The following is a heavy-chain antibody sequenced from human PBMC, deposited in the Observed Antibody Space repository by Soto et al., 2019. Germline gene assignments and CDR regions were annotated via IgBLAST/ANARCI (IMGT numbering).Heavy chain of an antibody. D-gene: IGHD3-9*01. CDR3: ARDVLRYFDWFGGGVWFDP. CDR2: ISADDGNT. J-gene: IGHJ5*02. Sequence: ASVKVSCKASGYTYTSYGSSWVRQAPGQGLEWMGWISADDGNTNYAQKLQGRVSMTTDTSTSTAYMEQRSLKSDDTAVDYCARDVLRYFDWFGGGVWFDPWGQGTLVNVPS. CDR1: GYTYTSYG. V-gene: IGHV1-18*01.